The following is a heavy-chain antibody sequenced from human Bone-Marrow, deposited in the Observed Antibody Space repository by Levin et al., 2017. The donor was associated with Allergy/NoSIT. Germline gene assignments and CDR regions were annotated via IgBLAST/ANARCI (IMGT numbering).Heavy chain of an antibody. Sequence: QTLSLTCTFSGFSLRSSPVGVAWIRQPPGKALEWLAVVYWDDDKRYNPSLRSRLTITKDTSKNQVVLTVTNMDPADTATYFCAHRDRAGYRSGWETFYLDYWGQGILVTVSS. D-gene: IGHD6-19*01. V-gene: IGHV2-5*02. CDR3: AHRDRAGYRSGWETFYLDY. CDR2: VYWDDDK. CDR1: GFSLRSSPVG. J-gene: IGHJ4*02.